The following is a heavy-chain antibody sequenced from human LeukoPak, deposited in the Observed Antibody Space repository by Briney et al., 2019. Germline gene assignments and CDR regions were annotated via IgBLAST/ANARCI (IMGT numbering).Heavy chain of an antibody. CDR3: ARAGGRASGPSY. V-gene: IGHV3-7*01. J-gene: IGHJ4*02. D-gene: IGHD1-26*01. Sequence: GGSPRLSCAASGFTFSNYWMTWVRQAPGKGLEWVANIKQDGSETYYVDSVKGRFTISRDNSNNSLYLQMSSLRAEDTAVYYCARAGGRASGPSYWGQGTLVTVSS. CDR1: GFTFSNYW. CDR2: IKQDGSET.